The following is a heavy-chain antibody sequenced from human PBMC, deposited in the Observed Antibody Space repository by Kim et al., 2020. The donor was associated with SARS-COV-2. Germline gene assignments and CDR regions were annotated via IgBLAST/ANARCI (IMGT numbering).Heavy chain of an antibody. CDR2: VKFDGREK. J-gene: IGHJ4*02. Sequence: GGSLRLSCAASGFTFNTYWMSWVRQAPGKGLEWVANVKFDGREKHYVDSVKGRFTISRDNAKNSLYLQVNSLRVEDTAVYYCARDRYGGNADWGQGTLVTVSS. V-gene: IGHV3-7*01. D-gene: IGHD4-17*01. CDR3: ARDRYGGNAD. CDR1: GFTFNTYW.